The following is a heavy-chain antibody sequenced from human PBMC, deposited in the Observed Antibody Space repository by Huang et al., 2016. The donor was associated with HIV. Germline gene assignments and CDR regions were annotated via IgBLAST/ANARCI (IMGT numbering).Heavy chain of an antibody. CDR1: VFSLSTSTMC. V-gene: IGHV2-70*15. Sequence: QVTLRESGPAQVIPTQTLTLTCTFSVFSLSTSTMCVTWVRQPPGKALEWLARIDWDDDKYYNTSLKTRLAISKDTARNQVVIRMTNMDADDTATYECARIRHVGWSIEDWSQGTLVTVAS. CDR3: ARIRHVGWSIED. J-gene: IGHJ4*02. CDR2: IDWDDDK. D-gene: IGHD2-8*02.